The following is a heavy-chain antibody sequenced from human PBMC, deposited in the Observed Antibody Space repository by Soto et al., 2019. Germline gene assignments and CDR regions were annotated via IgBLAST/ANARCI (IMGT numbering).Heavy chain of an antibody. V-gene: IGHV3-72*01. D-gene: IGHD1-26*01. J-gene: IGHJ4*02. CDR2: TRNKVNSYTT. Sequence: GSLRLSCAASGFTFSDHYMDWVRQAPGKGLEWVGRTRNKVNSYTTEYAASVKGRFTISRDESKNSLYLQMNNLKTEDTAVYYCARVVSPGYYVDYWGQGTLVTVSS. CDR3: ARVVSPGYYVDY. CDR1: GFTFSDHY.